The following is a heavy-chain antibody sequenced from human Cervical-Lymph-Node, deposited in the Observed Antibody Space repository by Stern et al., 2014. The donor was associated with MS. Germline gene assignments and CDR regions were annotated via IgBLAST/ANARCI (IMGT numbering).Heavy chain of an antibody. Sequence: QLVQSGAEVKKPGASVKVSCKASGYTFTSYAMHWVRQAPGQRLEWMGWINAGNGNTKYSQKFQGRVTITRDTSASTAYMELSSLRSEDTAVYYCAREGDDGDYGGPFYFDYWGQGTLVTVSS. CDR2: INAGNGNT. D-gene: IGHD4-17*01. CDR1: GYTFTSYA. CDR3: AREGDDGDYGGPFYFDY. V-gene: IGHV1-3*01. J-gene: IGHJ4*02.